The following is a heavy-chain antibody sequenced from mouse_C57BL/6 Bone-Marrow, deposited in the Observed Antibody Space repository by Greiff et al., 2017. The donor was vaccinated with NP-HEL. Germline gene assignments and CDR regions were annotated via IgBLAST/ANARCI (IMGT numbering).Heavy chain of an antibody. CDR1: GYTFTSYW. V-gene: IGHV1-5*01. J-gene: IGHJ1*03. CDR3: TGYGLGTALAGRYFDV. CDR2: IYPGNSDT. Sequence: EVKLQQSGTVLARPGASVKMSCKTSGYTFTSYWMHWVKQRPGQGLEWIGAIYPGNSDTSYNQQFKGKAKLTAVTSASTAYMELSSLTNEDSAVYYGTGYGLGTALAGRYFDVWGTGTTVTVSS. D-gene: IGHD2-2*01.